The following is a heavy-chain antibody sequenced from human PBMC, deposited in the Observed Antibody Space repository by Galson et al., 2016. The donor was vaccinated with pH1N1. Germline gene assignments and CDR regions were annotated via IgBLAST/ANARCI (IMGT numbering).Heavy chain of an antibody. Sequence: TLSLTCTVSGGSISSRTYYWSWIRQPAGKGLEWIGLVYSSGSTRYNPSLKSRVTISADTSKSQLSLKMTSVTSADTAVDYCARGGDEGLTFWEPHNWFDPWGQGILVTVSS. CDR1: GGSISSRTYY. CDR2: VYSSGST. CDR3: ARGGDEGLTFWEPHNWFDP. D-gene: IGHD1-14*01. J-gene: IGHJ5*02. V-gene: IGHV4-61*02.